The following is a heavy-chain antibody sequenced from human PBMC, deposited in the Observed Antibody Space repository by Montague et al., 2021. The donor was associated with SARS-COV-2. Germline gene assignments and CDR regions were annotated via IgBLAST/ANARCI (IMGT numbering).Heavy chain of an antibody. CDR3: ARGGEIDVWAPFGH. CDR1: GFTFSRNS. J-gene: IGHJ4*02. Sequence: SRRLSCATSGFTFSRNSINWVRQAPGKGLEWVSTISSDTLHTFYAESVKGRFTISRDNAKNELYLQMNSLRAEDMAVYYCARGGEIDVWAPFGHWGQGTLVTVSS. V-gene: IGHV3-21*01. CDR2: ISSDTLHT. D-gene: IGHD3-16*01.